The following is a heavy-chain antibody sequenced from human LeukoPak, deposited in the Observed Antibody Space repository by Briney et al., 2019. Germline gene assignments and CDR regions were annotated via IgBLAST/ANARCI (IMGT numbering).Heavy chain of an antibody. CDR3: ARDRDLYSYGSIDAFDI. D-gene: IGHD5-18*01. CDR1: GFTFDSYE. V-gene: IGHV3-48*03. Sequence: TGGSLRLSCAASGFTFDSYEMNRVRQAPGKGLEWVSYISSSGSTIYYADSVKGRFTISRDNAKNSLYLQMNSLRAEDTAVYYCARDRDLYSYGSIDAFDIWGQGTMVTVSS. CDR2: ISSSGSTI. J-gene: IGHJ3*02.